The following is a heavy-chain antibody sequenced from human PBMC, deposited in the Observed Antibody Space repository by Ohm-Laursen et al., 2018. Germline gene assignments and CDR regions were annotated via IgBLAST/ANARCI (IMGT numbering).Heavy chain of an antibody. CDR2: ITPSGDST. V-gene: IGHV3-23*01. D-gene: IGHD6-13*01. CDR1: GFTFSSYA. CDR3: AKGPSTWDF. Sequence: SLRLSCAASGFTFSSYAMSWVRQAPGKGLEWVSAITPSGDSTYYADSVKGRFTISRDNSKNTLYLQMNSLRVEDTAVYYCAKGPSTWDFWGQGTLVTVSS. J-gene: IGHJ4*02.